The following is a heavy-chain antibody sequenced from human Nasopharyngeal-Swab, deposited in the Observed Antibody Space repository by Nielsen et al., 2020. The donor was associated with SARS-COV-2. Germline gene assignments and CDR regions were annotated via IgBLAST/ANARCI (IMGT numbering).Heavy chain of an antibody. CDR1: GCSISSSSYY. V-gene: IGHV4-39*01. CDR2: IYYSGST. D-gene: IGHD3-3*01. J-gene: IGHJ5*02. CDR3: AATSVLRFLEWLNNWFDP. Sequence: SETLSLTCTVSGCSISSSSYYWGWIRQPPGKGLEWIGSIYYSGSTYYNPSLKSRVTISVDTSKNQFSLKLSSVTAADTAVYYCAATSVLRFLEWLNNWFDPWGQGTLVTVSS.